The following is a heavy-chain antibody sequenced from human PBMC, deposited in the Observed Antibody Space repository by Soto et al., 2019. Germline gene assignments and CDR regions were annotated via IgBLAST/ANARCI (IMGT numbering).Heavy chain of an antibody. CDR1: GGSFSGYY. CDR2: INHSGST. D-gene: IGHD2-2*01. V-gene: IGHV4-34*01. Sequence: QVQLQQWGAGLLKPSETLSLTCAVYGGSFSGYYWSWIRQPPGKGLEWIGEINHSGSTNYNPSLKSRVTRSVDTSKNQFSLKLSSVTAADTAVYYCARGFSGFSSNSQPSYFDYWGQGTLVTVSS. J-gene: IGHJ4*02. CDR3: ARGFSGFSSNSQPSYFDY.